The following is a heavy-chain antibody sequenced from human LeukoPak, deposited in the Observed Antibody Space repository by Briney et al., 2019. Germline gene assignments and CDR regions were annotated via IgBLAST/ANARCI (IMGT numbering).Heavy chain of an antibody. V-gene: IGHV3-20*04. J-gene: IGHJ3*02. CDR2: INWNGGST. CDR3: ARVIDGSYGTILAFDI. D-gene: IGHD1-26*01. Sequence: GGSLRLSCAASGFTFDDYGTSWVRQAPGKGLEWVSGINWNGGSTGYADSVKGRFTISRDNAKNSLYLQMNSLRAEDTALYYCARVIDGSYGTILAFDIWGQGTMVTVSS. CDR1: GFTFDDYG.